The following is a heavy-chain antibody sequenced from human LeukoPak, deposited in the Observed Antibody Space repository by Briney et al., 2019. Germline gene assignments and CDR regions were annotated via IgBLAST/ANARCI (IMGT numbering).Heavy chain of an antibody. J-gene: IGHJ3*02. CDR3: ARVINSSWYAFDI. D-gene: IGHD6-13*01. CDR1: GGSFSGYY. CDR2: INRSGST. V-gene: IGHV4-34*01. Sequence: KPSETLSLTCAVYGGSFSGYYWSWIRQPPGKGLEWIGEINRSGSTNYNPSLKSRVTISVDTSKNQFSLRLSSVTATDTAVYYCARVINSSWYAFDIWGQGTMVTVSS.